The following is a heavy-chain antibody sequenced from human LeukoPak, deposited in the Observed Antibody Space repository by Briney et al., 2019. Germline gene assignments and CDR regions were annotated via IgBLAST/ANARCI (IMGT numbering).Heavy chain of an antibody. Sequence: PGGSLRLSCAASGFTFSSNYMNWVRQAPGKGLEWVSVLYSGGSTYYADSVKGRLTISRDNSKNTLYLQMDSLRAEDTAVYYCARNRGWLQFDYWGQGTLVTVSS. V-gene: IGHV3-53*01. CDR1: GFTFSSNY. CDR3: ARNRGWLQFDY. J-gene: IGHJ4*02. CDR2: LYSGGST. D-gene: IGHD5-12*01.